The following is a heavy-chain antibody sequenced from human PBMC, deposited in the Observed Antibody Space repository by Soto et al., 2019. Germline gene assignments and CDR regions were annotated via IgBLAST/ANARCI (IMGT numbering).Heavy chain of an antibody. CDR3: ATSRPPDPHGFDS. J-gene: IGHJ4*02. CDR2: IWYDGSEK. Sequence: GGSLRLSCAASGFIFSTYAMHWVRQAPGEGLEWVAAIWYDGSEKYYIDSVKGRFTISRDNSRNTLYLQMNSLRAEDTAVYYCATSRPPDPHGFDSWGQGTLVTVSS. V-gene: IGHV3-33*01. CDR1: GFIFSTYA.